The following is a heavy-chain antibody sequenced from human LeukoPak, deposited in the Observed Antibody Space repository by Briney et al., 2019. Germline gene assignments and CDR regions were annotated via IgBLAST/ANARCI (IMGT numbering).Heavy chain of an antibody. CDR1: GGSISSYY. CDR2: IYYSGTT. D-gene: IGHD2-2*01. CDR3: AKTDCSGPICYPLFDY. Sequence: SETLSLTCSVSGGSISSYYWSWIRQPPGKGLEWIGYIYYSGTTNYNPSLKSRVIISVDTSKNQFSLKLSSVTAADTAVYYCAKTDCSGPICYPLFDYWGQGTLVTVSS. V-gene: IGHV4-59*12. J-gene: IGHJ4*02.